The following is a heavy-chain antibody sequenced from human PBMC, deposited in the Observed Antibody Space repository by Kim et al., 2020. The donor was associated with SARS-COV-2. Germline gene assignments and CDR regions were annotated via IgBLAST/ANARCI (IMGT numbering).Heavy chain of an antibody. CDR3: ARLPCTSTTCPGYCSGGRCHGMGAVFDF. D-gene: IGHD2-15*01. CDR2: IYPADSDT. J-gene: IGHJ3*01. Sequence: GESLKISCRASGYSLLGYWIGWVRQMPGKGLEWMGIIYPADSDTRYSPAFQGHVTISADKSVITAYLQWDSLKASDTAMYYCARLPCTSTTCPGYCSGGRCHGMGAVFDFWGRGTMVTVSP. CDR1: GYSLLGYW. V-gene: IGHV5-51*01.